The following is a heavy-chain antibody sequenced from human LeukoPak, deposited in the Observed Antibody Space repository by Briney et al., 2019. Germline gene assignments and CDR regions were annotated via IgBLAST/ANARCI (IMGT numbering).Heavy chain of an antibody. J-gene: IGHJ4*02. CDR1: GGSISSGGYS. CDR2: ISGSGGST. CDR3: AKDRGYGSGSYYFDY. D-gene: IGHD3-10*01. Sequence: LSLTCAVSGGSISSGGYSWSWIRQAPGKGLEWVSAISGSGGSTYYADSVKGRFTISRDNSKNTLYLQMNSLRAEDTAVYYCAKDRGYGSGSYYFDYWGQGTLVTVSS. V-gene: IGHV3-23*01.